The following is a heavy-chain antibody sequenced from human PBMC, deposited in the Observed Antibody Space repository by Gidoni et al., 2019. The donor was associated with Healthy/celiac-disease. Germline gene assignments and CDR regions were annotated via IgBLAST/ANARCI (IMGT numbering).Heavy chain of an antibody. CDR1: GFTCSNYW. J-gene: IGHJ4*02. CDR3: AGVGNSNYVVY. D-gene: IGHD4-4*01. V-gene: IGHV3-74*01. CDR2: INSEGSTT. Sequence: EVQLVESGGGVVQPGGSLSVSCAASGFTCSNYWMHWVRQSPVKALWGVSRINSEGSTTTYADSVKGRFTISRDNAKNTLYLQMNSLRAEDTAVDYCAGVGNSNYVVYWGQGTLVTVSS.